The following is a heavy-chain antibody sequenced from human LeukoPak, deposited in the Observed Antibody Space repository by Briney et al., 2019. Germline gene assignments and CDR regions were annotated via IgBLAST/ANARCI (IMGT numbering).Heavy chain of an antibody. V-gene: IGHV3-11*01. CDR1: GFTFIDYY. CDR2: ITSSGDDI. CDR3: ASDIVATSGDF. D-gene: IGHD5-12*01. J-gene: IGHJ4*02. Sequence: VGSLRHSCVPSGFTFIDYYMRWVPQTPGKGLWRVAYITSSGDDIYYADSVKGRFTISRDNAKNELFLRMSSLRVEDTATYYCASDIVATSGDFWGQGTLVSVSS.